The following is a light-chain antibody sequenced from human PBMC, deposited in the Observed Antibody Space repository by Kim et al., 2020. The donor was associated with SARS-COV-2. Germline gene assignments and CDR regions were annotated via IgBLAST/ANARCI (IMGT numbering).Light chain of an antibody. CDR3: NSRDSSGNHWV. CDR2: GKN. J-gene: IGLJ3*02. V-gene: IGLV3-19*01. CDR1: SLRSYY. Sequence: ALGQTVSITCQGHSLRSYYASWYQQKPGQAPVLVIYGKNNRPSGIPDRFSGSSSGNTASLTITGAQAEDEADYYCNSRDSSGNHWVFGGGTQLTV.